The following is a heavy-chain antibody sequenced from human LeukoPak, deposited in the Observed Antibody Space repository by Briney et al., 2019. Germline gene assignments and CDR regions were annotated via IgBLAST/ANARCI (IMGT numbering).Heavy chain of an antibody. V-gene: IGHV4-39*01. CDR3: ARHVLLIVGATPVGYYMDV. Sequence: SETLSLTCTVSGGSISSSSYYWGWIRQPPGKGLEWIGSIYYSGSTYYNPSLKSRVTISLDTSKNQFSLRLSSVTAADTAVYYCARHVLLIVGATPVGYYMDVWGKGTTVTISS. CDR2: IYYSGST. D-gene: IGHD1-26*01. J-gene: IGHJ6*03. CDR1: GGSISSSSYY.